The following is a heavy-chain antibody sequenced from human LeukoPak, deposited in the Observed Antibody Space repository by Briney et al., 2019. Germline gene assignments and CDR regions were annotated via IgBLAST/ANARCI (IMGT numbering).Heavy chain of an antibody. CDR3: ARKNGLDY. V-gene: IGHV3-7*01. D-gene: IGHD1-1*01. CDR1: GFTFSTYW. J-gene: IGHJ4*02. CDR2: IKGDGSEK. Sequence: PGGSLRLSCAASGFTFSTYWMSWVRQAPGKGLEWVANIKGDGSEKYYEDSVKGRFTISRDNSKNSLYLQMNSLRVEDTAVYCCARKNGLDYWGQGTLVTVSS.